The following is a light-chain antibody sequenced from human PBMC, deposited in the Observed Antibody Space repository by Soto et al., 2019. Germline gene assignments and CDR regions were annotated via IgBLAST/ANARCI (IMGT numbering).Light chain of an antibody. CDR3: QQSHSVPWT. CDR2: AAS. J-gene: IGKJ1*01. V-gene: IGKV1-39*01. Sequence: DIQMTQSPSFLSASVGDRVTITCRASQSISSNLNWYQQKPGKAPKLLIYAASNLQSGVPSTFSGSGSGTDFTLTISSLQPEDFATYYCQQSHSVPWTFXQGTKVDI. CDR1: QSISSN.